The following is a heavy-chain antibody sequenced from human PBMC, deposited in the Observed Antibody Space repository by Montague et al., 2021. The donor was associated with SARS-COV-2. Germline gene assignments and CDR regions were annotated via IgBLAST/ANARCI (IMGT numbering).Heavy chain of an antibody. D-gene: IGHD2-21*01. V-gene: IGHV3-23*01. Sequence: SLRLSCAASGFSFIGYSMSWVRQTPGKGLELVSALRVSDSATIYADSVNGRFTISRDTSKNTLFLQMNSLRADDSALYYCAKGASSYGINIMDSWGQGTLVTVSS. CDR2: LRVSDSAT. CDR3: AKGASSYGINIMDS. CDR1: GFSFIGYS. J-gene: IGHJ4*02.